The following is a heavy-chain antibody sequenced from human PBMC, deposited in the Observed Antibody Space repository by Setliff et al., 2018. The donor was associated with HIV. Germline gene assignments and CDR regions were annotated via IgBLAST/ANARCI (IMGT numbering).Heavy chain of an antibody. CDR1: GGSFSGFY. CDR2: IKHGGSA. J-gene: IGHJ4*02. D-gene: IGHD1-1*01. Sequence: ETLSLTCAVYGGSFSGFYWTWIRQPPGKGLEWIGEIKHGGSANYNPSLKSRVTISVDGSTNQFSLKLGSVTAADAAVYYCARNSQKGIQPLLLASWGPGTLVTVSS. V-gene: IGHV4-34*01. CDR3: ARNSQKGIQPLLLAS.